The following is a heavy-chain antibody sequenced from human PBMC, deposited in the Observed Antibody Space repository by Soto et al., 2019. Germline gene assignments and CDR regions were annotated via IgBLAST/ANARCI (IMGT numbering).Heavy chain of an antibody. Sequence: QLQLQESGPGLVKPSETLSLTCTVSGGSISSSSYYWGWIRQPPGKGLEWIGSIYYSGSTYYNPSLKSRVTISVDTSKNQFSLKLSSVTAADTAVYYCARHALKIFGVVTGWFDPWGQGTLVTVSS. V-gene: IGHV4-39*01. CDR2: IYYSGST. J-gene: IGHJ5*02. D-gene: IGHD3-3*01. CDR3: ARHALKIFGVVTGWFDP. CDR1: GGSISSSSYY.